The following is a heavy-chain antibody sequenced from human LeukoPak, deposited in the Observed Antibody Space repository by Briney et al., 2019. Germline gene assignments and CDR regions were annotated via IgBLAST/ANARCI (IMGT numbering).Heavy chain of an antibody. D-gene: IGHD3-3*01. CDR3: ARGAPILRFLEWSAQDAFDI. J-gene: IGHJ3*02. CDR2: MNPNSGNT. Sequence: GASVKVSCKASGYTFTSYDINWVRQATGQGLEWMGWMNPNSGNTGYAQKFQGRVTMTRNTSISTAYMELSSLRSEDTAVYYCARGAPILRFLEWSAQDAFDIWGQGTMVTVSS. V-gene: IGHV1-8*02. CDR1: GYTFTSYD.